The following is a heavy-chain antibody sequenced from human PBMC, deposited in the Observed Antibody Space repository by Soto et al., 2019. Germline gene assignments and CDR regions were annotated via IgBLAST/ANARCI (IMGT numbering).Heavy chain of an antibody. CDR2: IYYSGST. V-gene: IGHV4-30-4*01. D-gene: IGHD3-10*01. Sequence: PSETLSLTCTVSGGSISSGDYYWSWIRQPPGKGLEWIGYIYYSGSTYYNPSLKSRVTISVDTSKNQFSLKLSSVTAADTAVYYCARSKGYGSGSYYTFYYYGMDVWGQGTTVTVSS. CDR3: ARSKGYGSGSYYTFYYYGMDV. CDR1: GGSISSGDYY. J-gene: IGHJ6*02.